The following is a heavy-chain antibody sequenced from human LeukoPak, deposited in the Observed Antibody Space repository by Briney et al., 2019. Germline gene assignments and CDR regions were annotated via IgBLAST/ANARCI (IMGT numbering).Heavy chain of an antibody. CDR3: AKKRTAENYFDY. CDR2: IRYDGSNK. J-gene: IGHJ4*02. V-gene: IGHV3-30*02. D-gene: IGHD1/OR15-1a*01. CDR1: GFTFSSYG. Sequence: PGGSLRLSCAASGFTFSSYGMHWVRQAPGKGLEWVAFIRYDGSNKYYADSVKGRFTTSRDNSKNTLYLQMNSLRPEDTAVYYCAKKRTAENYFDYWGQGTLVTVSS.